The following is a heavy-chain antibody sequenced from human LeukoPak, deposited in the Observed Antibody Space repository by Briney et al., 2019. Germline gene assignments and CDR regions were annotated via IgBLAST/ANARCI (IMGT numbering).Heavy chain of an antibody. CDR1: GGSISSSSYY. V-gene: IGHV4-61*05. D-gene: IGHD5-24*01. Sequence: SETLSLTCTVSGGSISSSSYYWGWIRQPPGKGLEWIGYIYYSGSTNYNPSLKSRVTISVDTSKNQFSLKLSSVTAADTAVYYCARHRGAYRGPFDYWGQGTLVTVSS. CDR3: ARHRGAYRGPFDY. J-gene: IGHJ4*02. CDR2: IYYSGST.